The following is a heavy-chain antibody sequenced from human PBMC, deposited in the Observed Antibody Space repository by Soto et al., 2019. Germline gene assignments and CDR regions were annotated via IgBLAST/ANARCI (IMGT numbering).Heavy chain of an antibody. CDR1: GFTFSTYA. D-gene: IGHD3-10*01. CDR3: ARGGNLWFGEPFDY. J-gene: IGHJ4*02. CDR2: ISYDGNNK. V-gene: IGHV3-30-3*01. Sequence: QVQLVESGGGVVQPGRSLRLSCAASGFTFSTYAMHWVRQAPGKGLEWVAVISYDGNNKYYADSVKGRFTISRDYSKNTLYLQVNSLRAVDTAVYYCARGGNLWFGEPFDYWGQGALVTVSS.